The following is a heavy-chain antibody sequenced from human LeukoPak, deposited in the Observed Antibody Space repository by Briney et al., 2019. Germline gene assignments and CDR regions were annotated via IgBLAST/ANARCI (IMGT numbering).Heavy chain of an antibody. Sequence: GGSLRLSCAASGFTFSSYWMSWVRQAPGKGLEWVANTKQDGSEKYYVDSVKGRFTISRDNAKKSLYLQMNSLRAEDTAVYYCARGRWLVRGSRPFDYWGQGTLVTVSS. V-gene: IGHV3-7*01. CDR2: TKQDGSEK. J-gene: IGHJ4*02. CDR3: ARGRWLVRGSRPFDY. CDR1: GFTFSSYW. D-gene: IGHD6-19*01.